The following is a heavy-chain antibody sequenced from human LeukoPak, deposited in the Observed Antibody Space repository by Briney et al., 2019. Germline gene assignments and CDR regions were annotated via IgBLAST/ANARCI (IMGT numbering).Heavy chain of an antibody. CDR2: INPSGGST. V-gene: IGHV1-46*01. Sequence: ASVKVSCKASSYTFTSYGISWVRQAPGQGLEWMGIINPSGGSTNYAQKFQGRVTMTRVTSTNTVYMELSSLRSEDTAVYYCARGPSITMVRGGQWYYYMDVWGKGTTVTISS. CDR3: ARGPSITMVRGGQWYYYMDV. D-gene: IGHD3-10*01. J-gene: IGHJ6*03. CDR1: SYTFTSYG.